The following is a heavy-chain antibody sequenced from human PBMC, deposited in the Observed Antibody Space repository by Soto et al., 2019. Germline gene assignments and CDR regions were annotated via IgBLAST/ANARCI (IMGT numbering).Heavy chain of an antibody. CDR3: AKDDQLGFSGLAVKAFDI. CDR1: GFTFSSYA. Sequence: GGSLRLSCAASGFTFSSYAMSWVRQAPGKGLEWVSAISGSGGSTYYADSVKGRFTISRDNSKNTLYLQMNSLRAEDTAVYYCAKDDQLGFSGLAVKAFDIWGQGTMVTVSS. D-gene: IGHD7-27*01. CDR2: ISGSGGST. V-gene: IGHV3-23*01. J-gene: IGHJ3*02.